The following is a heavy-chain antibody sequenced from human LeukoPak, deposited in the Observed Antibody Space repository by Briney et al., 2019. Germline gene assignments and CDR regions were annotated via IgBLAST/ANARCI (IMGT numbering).Heavy chain of an antibody. CDR2: IFPGDSDT. CDR3: ARQGGWGNYVVY. V-gene: IGHV5-51*01. Sequence: GESLKISCKSSGYSLTSYWIGWVRQMPGKGLEWMGLIFPGDSDTRYSPSFQGQVTFSVDKSISTAYLQWSSLKASDTALYYCARQGGWGNYVVYWGQGTLVTVSS. D-gene: IGHD6-19*01. CDR1: GYSLTSYW. J-gene: IGHJ4*02.